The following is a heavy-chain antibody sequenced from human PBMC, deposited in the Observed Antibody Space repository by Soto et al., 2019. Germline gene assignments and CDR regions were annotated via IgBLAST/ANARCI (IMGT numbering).Heavy chain of an antibody. CDR1: GGSISSGGYY. CDR2: IYYSGST. CDR3: AREGRFLESEYNWFDP. D-gene: IGHD3-3*01. Sequence: SEILSLTCTVSGGSISSGGYYWSWIRQHPGKGLEWIGYIYYSGSTYYNPSLKSRVTISVDTSKNQFSLKLSSVTAADTAVYYCAREGRFLESEYNWFDPWGQGTLVTVSS. J-gene: IGHJ5*02. V-gene: IGHV4-31*03.